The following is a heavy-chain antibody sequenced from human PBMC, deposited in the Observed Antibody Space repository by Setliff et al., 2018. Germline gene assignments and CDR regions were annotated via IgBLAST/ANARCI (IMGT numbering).Heavy chain of an antibody. J-gene: IGHJ4*02. Sequence: PGGSLRLSCAASGITFRTYSLNWVRQAPGRGLEWISFISSDSRTTYYADSVKGRFTISRDNSKNTMFLQMHSLRAEDTAVYYCAKGQGFYDSSATAWWVYWGQGTLVTVSS. CDR3: AKGQGFYDSSATAWWVY. CDR2: ISSDSRTT. CDR1: GITFRTYS. V-gene: IGHV3-48*01. D-gene: IGHD3-22*01.